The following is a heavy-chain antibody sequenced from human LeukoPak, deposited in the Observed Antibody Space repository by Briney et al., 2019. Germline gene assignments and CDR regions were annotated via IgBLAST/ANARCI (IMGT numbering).Heavy chain of an antibody. Sequence: SGPTLVNPTQTLTLTCTFSGFSLTTSGVGVGWIRQPPGKALEWLALIYWDDDKRYSPSLKSRLTITKDTSKNQVVLTLTNLDPVDTGTYYCGHRNTVARLFDYWGQGSLVTVSS. CDR1: GFSLTTSGVG. J-gene: IGHJ4*02. D-gene: IGHD6-6*01. CDR3: GHRNTVARLFDY. V-gene: IGHV2-5*02. CDR2: IYWDDDK.